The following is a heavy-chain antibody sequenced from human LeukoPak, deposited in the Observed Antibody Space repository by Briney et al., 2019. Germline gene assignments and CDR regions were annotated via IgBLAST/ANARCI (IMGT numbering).Heavy chain of an antibody. Sequence: ASVKVSCKASGYAFTSDGINWVRQAPGQGLEWMGWISVYNAITSYAQKFQGRVTVTTDTSTSTAYMELRSLRSDDTAVYYCARDLTKNKVFGLKGAVDVWGRGTTVTVSS. CDR2: ISVYNAIT. CDR1: GYAFTSDG. CDR3: ARDLTKNKVFGLKGAVDV. V-gene: IGHV1-18*01. J-gene: IGHJ6*02. D-gene: IGHD3-3*01.